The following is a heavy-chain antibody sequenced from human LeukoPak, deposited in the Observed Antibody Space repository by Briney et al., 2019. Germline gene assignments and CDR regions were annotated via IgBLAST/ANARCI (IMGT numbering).Heavy chain of an antibody. D-gene: IGHD5-18*01. V-gene: IGHV3-48*03. CDR1: GFTFSSYE. CDR3: AKARTRGYSYGSFDY. CDR2: ISSSGSTI. Sequence: GGSLRLSCAASGFTFSSYEMNWVRQAPGKGLERVSYISSSGSTIYYADSVKGRFTISRDNAKNSLYLQMNSLRAEDTAVYYCAKARTRGYSYGSFDYWGQGTLVTVSS. J-gene: IGHJ4*02.